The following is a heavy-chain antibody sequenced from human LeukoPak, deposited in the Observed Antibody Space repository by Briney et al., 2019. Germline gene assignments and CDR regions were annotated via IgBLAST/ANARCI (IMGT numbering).Heavy chain of an antibody. J-gene: IGHJ3*02. CDR2: IFYSGST. CDR1: GFTFSSSA. D-gene: IGHD3-22*01. V-gene: IGHV4-59*12. CDR3: AKSNGYGLIDI. Sequence: SGGSLRLSCAASGFTFSSSAMSWVRQPPGKALEWIGNIFYSGSTYYSPSLKSRVTISLDTSRNQFSLKLNSVTAADTAVYYCAKSNGYGLIDIWGQGTMVTVSS.